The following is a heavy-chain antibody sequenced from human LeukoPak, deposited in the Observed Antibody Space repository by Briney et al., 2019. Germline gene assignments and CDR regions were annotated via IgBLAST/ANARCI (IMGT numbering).Heavy chain of an antibody. CDR3: ARVGYDSSGYYYPRDYYYYYGMDV. J-gene: IGHJ6*02. D-gene: IGHD3-22*01. CDR2: ISAYNGNT. V-gene: IGHV1-18*01. Sequence: ASVKVSCKASGYTFTSYGISWVRQAPGQGLEWMGWISAYNGNTNYAQKLQGRVTMTTDTSTSTAYMELRSLRSDDTAVYYCARVGYDSSGYYYPRDYYYYYGMDVWGQGTTVTVSS. CDR1: GYTFTSYG.